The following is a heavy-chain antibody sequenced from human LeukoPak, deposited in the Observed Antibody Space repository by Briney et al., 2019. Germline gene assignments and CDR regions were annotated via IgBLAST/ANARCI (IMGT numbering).Heavy chain of an antibody. V-gene: IGHV3-30*04. CDR1: GFSFNSYP. CDR2: ISNDGNNK. Sequence: PGGSLRLSCAASGFSFNSYPMHWVRQAPGKGLEWVAVISNDGNNKYYADSVKGRFTISRDNSNNTLSLQMNGLRVEDTAVYYCARPDDSESFYRANHYWGRGPWSPSP. CDR3: ARPDDSESFYRANHY. J-gene: IGHJ4*02. D-gene: IGHD3-10*01.